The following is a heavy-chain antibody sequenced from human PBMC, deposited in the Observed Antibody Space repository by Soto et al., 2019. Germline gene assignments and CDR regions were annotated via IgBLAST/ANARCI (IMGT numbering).Heavy chain of an antibody. D-gene: IGHD2-2*01. CDR2: IIPIFGTA. V-gene: IGHV1-69*13. J-gene: IGHJ5*02. Sequence: SVKVSCKASGGTFSSYAISWVRQAPGQGLEWMGGIIPIFGTANYAQKFQGRVTITADESTSTAYMELSSLRSEDTAVYYCARGPPSGYCSSTSCQQFDPWGQGTLVTVSS. CDR3: ARGPPSGYCSSTSCQQFDP. CDR1: GGTFSSYA.